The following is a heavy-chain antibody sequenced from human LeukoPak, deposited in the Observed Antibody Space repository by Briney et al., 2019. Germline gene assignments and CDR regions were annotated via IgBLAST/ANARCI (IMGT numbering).Heavy chain of an antibody. Sequence: PSETLSLTCTVSGDSISSSSYYWVWIRQPPGKGLEWIGTIYNSGTAYYTPSLKSRVTISVGTSKNQLSLKLSSVAAADTAVYICAGHQSGTMYASWGQGTLVTVS. CDR2: IYNSGTA. CDR3: AGHQSGTMYAS. V-gene: IGHV4-39*01. D-gene: IGHD1-7*01. J-gene: IGHJ5*02. CDR1: GDSISSSSYY.